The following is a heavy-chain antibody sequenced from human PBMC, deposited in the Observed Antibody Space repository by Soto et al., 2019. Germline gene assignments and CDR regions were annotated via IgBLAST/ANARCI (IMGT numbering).Heavy chain of an antibody. CDR3: ARRYGHSFDY. CDR1: GGSLSSYY. Sequence: TSETLSLTCTVSGGSLSSYYWSWIRQPPGKGLEWIGYIYYSGSTNYNPSLKSRVTISVDTSKNQFSLKLSSVTAADTAVYYCARRYGHSFDYWGQGTLVPVSS. CDR2: IYYSGST. D-gene: IGHD1-1*01. V-gene: IGHV4-59*08. J-gene: IGHJ4*02.